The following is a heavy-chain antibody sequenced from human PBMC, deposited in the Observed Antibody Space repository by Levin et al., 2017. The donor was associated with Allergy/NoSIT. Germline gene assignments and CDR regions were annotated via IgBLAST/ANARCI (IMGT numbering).Heavy chain of an antibody. V-gene: IGHV3-23*01. CDR3: SKFYEGGSTQARAYYFDY. CDR1: GFTFNSYA. Sequence: PGGSLRLSCAASGFTFNSYAMSWVRQAPGKGLEWVSAISPGGDTTYYADSVMGRFTISRDNSENTLYLQMSSLRAEDTAVYYCSKFYEGGSTQARAYYFDYGGQRTLVTVSS. CDR2: ISPGGDTT. J-gene: IGHJ4*02. D-gene: IGHD3-16*01.